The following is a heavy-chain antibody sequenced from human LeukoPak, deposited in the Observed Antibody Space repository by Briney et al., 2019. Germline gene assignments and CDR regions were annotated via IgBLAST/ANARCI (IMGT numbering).Heavy chain of an antibody. CDR1: GFTFSGYA. J-gene: IGHJ4*02. V-gene: IGHV3-30*18. Sequence: GGSLRLSCAASGFTFSGYAMHWVRQAPGKGLEWVAVISHDGSTKYDADSVKGRFTISRDNSKNKLFLQVNSLRAEDTALYYCVKDSTLSFDHWGQGTLVTVSS. CDR2: ISHDGSTK. D-gene: IGHD2/OR15-2a*01. CDR3: VKDSTLSFDH.